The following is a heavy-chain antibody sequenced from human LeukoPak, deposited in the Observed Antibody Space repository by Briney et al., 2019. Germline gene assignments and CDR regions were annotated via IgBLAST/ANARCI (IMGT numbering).Heavy chain of an antibody. Sequence: ASVKVSCKASGYTFTGYYMHWVRQAPGQGLEWMGWINPNSGGTNYAQKFQGRVTMTRDTSISTAYMELSRLRSDDTAVYYCARGSMVRGVILVIDYWGQGTLVTVSS. CDR3: ARGSMVRGVILVIDY. D-gene: IGHD3-10*01. J-gene: IGHJ4*02. CDR2: INPNSGGT. CDR1: GYTFTGYY. V-gene: IGHV1-2*02.